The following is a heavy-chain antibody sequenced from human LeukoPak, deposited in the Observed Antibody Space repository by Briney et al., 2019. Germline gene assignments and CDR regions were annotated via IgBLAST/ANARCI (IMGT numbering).Heavy chain of an antibody. Sequence: GGSLRLSCAASGFTFSSYEMNWARQAPGKGLEWVSYISSSGSTIYYADSVKGRFTISRDNAKNSLYLQMNSLRAEDTAVYYCAANDGYLFDYWGQGTLVTVSS. D-gene: IGHD5-24*01. CDR3: AANDGYLFDY. CDR1: GFTFSSYE. J-gene: IGHJ4*02. V-gene: IGHV3-48*03. CDR2: ISSSGSTI.